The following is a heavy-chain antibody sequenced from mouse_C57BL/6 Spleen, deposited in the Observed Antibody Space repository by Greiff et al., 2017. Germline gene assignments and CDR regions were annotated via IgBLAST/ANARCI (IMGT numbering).Heavy chain of an antibody. J-gene: IGHJ2*01. CDR1: GYSITSGYY. CDR3: ATYYSNPFDY. CDR2: ISYDGSN. V-gene: IGHV3-6*01. D-gene: IGHD2-5*01. Sequence: DVQLQESGPGLVKPSQSLSLTCSVTGYSITSGYYWNWIRQFPGNKLEWMGYISYDGSNNYNPSLKNRISITRDTSKNQFFLKLNSVTTEDTATYYCATYYSNPFDYWGQGTTLTVSS.